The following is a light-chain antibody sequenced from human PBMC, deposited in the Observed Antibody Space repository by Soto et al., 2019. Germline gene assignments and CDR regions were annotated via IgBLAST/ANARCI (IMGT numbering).Light chain of an antibody. CDR3: HQRTNWPSIT. V-gene: IGKV3-11*02. Sequence: EIVLTQSPATLSLSPGETATISCRASQSVSNYLAWYQHKPGQAPRLLIYGASNRATGVSARISGSGSGRDFSLTINSLEPEDSAVYYCHQRTNWPSITFGQGTRLEI. CDR1: QSVSNY. J-gene: IGKJ5*01. CDR2: GAS.